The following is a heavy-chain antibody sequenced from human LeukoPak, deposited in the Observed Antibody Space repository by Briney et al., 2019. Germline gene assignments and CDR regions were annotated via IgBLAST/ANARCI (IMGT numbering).Heavy chain of an antibody. D-gene: IGHD4/OR15-4a*01. J-gene: IGHJ4*02. V-gene: IGHV3-48*01. CDR1: GFTFSSYA. Sequence: PGGSLRLSCAASGFTFSSYAMNWIRQAPGKGLEWVSYISSSGSTIYYADSVKGRFTISRDNSKNTLYLQMNRLGAEDTAIYYCGQNWAWGAFGHWGQGTLVTVSS. CDR3: GQNWAWGAFGH. CDR2: ISSSGSTI.